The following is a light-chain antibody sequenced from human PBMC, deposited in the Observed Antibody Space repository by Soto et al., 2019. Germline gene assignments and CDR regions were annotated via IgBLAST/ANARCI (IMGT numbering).Light chain of an antibody. CDR3: QSYDSSNQGV. J-gene: IGLJ7*01. CDR1: SGSITSNY. CDR2: EDN. Sequence: NFMLTQPHSVSESPGKTVTISCTRSSGSITSNYVQWYQQRPGSSPTTVIYEDNQRPSGVPDRFSGSIDSSSNSASLTISGLMTEDEADYYCQSYDSSNQGVFGGGTLLTVL. V-gene: IGLV6-57*01.